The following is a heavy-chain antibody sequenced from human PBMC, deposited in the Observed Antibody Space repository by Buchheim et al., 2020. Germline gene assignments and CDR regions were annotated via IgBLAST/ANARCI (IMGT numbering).Heavy chain of an antibody. CDR1: GFTFSSYG. Sequence: QVQLVESGGGVVQPGRSLRLSCAASGFTFSSYGMHWVRQAPGKGLEWVAVILYDGSNKYYADSVKGRFTISRDNSKNTLYLQMNSLRAEDTAVYYCAREWDGDYGGDYWGQGTL. J-gene: IGHJ4*02. V-gene: IGHV3-33*01. D-gene: IGHD4-17*01. CDR2: ILYDGSNK. CDR3: AREWDGDYGGDY.